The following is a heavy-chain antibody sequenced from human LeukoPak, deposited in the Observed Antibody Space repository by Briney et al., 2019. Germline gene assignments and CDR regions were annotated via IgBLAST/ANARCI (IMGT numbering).Heavy chain of an antibody. V-gene: IGHV3-23*01. CDR3: EPTHRDYGDENFDY. J-gene: IGHJ4*02. CDR1: GFPFSSYA. Sequence: GGPLGLSCEASGFPFSSYAMSWVRQAPGRGLGWVPAISGSGGSTYYADSVMGRFTISRDNSKNTLYLQMNSPRAEDTAVYYCEPTHRDYGDENFDYWGQGTLVTVSS. CDR2: ISGSGGST. D-gene: IGHD4-17*01.